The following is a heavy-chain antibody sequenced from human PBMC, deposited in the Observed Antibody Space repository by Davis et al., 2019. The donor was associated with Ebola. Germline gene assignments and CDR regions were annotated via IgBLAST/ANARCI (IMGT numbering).Heavy chain of an antibody. V-gene: IGHV4-34*01. CDR2: INQSGVT. D-gene: IGHD3-16*02. CDR1: SGSFSGYY. CDR3: ARGGSYRPYYFDY. J-gene: IGHJ4*02. Sequence: PSETLSLTCAVYSGSFSGYYWSWIRQPPGKGLEWIGEINQSGVTNYNPSLQSRVTISVDTSKNQFSLKLSSVTAADTAVYYCARGGSYRPYYFDYWGQGTLVSVSS.